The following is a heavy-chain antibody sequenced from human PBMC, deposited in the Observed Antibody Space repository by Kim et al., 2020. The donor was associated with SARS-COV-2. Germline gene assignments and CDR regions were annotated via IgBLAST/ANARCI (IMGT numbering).Heavy chain of an antibody. CDR3: ASRQGASGLDR. V-gene: IGHV4-31*02. Sequence: GTPYYNPSLKSRVTISLDTSKNQFTLKLTSVSAADTAVYFCASRQGASGLDRWGQGTLVTVSS. J-gene: IGHJ5*02. D-gene: IGHD1-26*01. CDR2: GTP.